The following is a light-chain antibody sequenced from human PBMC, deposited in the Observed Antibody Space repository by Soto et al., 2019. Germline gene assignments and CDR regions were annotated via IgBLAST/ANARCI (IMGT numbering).Light chain of an antibody. J-gene: IGKJ1*01. CDR3: QQYSSSPRT. CDR1: QNIRSNY. Sequence: EVVMTQSPATLSVSPGERATLSCRASQNIRSNYFAWYQQKPGQAPRLLIYGASSRATGIPDRFRGSGSGTDFTLTISRLEPEDFAVYYCQQYSSSPRTFGQGTKVDIK. V-gene: IGKV3-20*01. CDR2: GAS.